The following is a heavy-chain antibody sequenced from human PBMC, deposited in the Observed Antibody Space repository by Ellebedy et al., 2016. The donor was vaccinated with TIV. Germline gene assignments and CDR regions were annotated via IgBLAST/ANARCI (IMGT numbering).Heavy chain of an antibody. CDR2: ISSSGSTI. CDR3: ARDTLGSLPTITMSI. Sequence: GESLKISXAASGFTFSDYYMSWIRQAPGKGLEWVSYISSSGSTIYYADSVKGRFTISRDNAKNSLYLQMNSLRAEDTALYYCARDTLGSLPTITMSIWGQGTMVTVSS. D-gene: IGHD3-10*02. V-gene: IGHV3-11*01. J-gene: IGHJ3*02. CDR1: GFTFSDYY.